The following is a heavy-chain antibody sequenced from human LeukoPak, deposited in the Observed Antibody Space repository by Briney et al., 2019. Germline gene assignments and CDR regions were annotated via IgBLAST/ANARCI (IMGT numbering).Heavy chain of an antibody. Sequence: PSQTLSLTCTVSGGSISSGGYYWSWIRQHPGKGLEWIVYIYYSGSTYYNPSLKSRVTISVDTSKNQFSLKLSSVTAADTAVYYCARTFRGGRGYCSGGSCYADFLWGQGTLVTVSS. CDR1: GGSISSGGYY. D-gene: IGHD2-15*01. J-gene: IGHJ4*02. CDR2: IYYSGST. CDR3: ARTFRGGRGYCSGGSCYADFL. V-gene: IGHV4-31*03.